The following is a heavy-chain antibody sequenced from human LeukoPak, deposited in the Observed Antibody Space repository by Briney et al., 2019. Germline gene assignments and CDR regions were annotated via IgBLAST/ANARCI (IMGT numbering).Heavy chain of an antibody. CDR1: GFTLTAYL. CDR2: IKQDGSER. Sequence: GGSLRLSCAASGFTLTAYLMNWVRQAPGKGLEWVANIKQDGSERYYVDSVKGRFTISRDNAKNSLYLQMNSLRAEDTAVYYCARDGGRRDDYWGQGTLVTVSS. J-gene: IGHJ4*02. D-gene: IGHD5-24*01. V-gene: IGHV3-7*01. CDR3: ARDGGRRDDY.